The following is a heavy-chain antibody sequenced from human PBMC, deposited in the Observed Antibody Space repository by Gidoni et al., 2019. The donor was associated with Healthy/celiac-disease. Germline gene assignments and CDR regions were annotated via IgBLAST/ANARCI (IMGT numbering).Heavy chain of an antibody. CDR3: AKGGGFYYDSSGYPDY. D-gene: IGHD3-22*01. CDR2: ISGSGGST. CDR1: GFTFSSYA. V-gene: IGHV3-23*01. J-gene: IGHJ4*02. Sequence: EVQLLESGGGLVQPGGSLRLSCAASGFTFSSYAMSWVRQAPGKGLEWFSAISGSGGSTYYADSVKGRFTISRDNSKNTLYLQMNSLRAEDTAVYYCAKGGGFYYDSSGYPDYWGQGTLVTVSS.